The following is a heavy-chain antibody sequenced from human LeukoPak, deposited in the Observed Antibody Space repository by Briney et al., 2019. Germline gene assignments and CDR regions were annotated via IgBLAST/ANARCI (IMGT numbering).Heavy chain of an antibody. CDR3: ARDHSTGSPVVVPAAPQPDI. CDR2: ITTSSTTT. CDR1: GFTFSNYN. Sequence: PGGSLRLSCAASGFTFSNYNMNWVRQAPGKGLEWVSYITTSSTTTYYADSVKGRFTISRDNAKNSLYLQMNSLRAEDTAVYYCARDHSTGSPVVVPAAPQPDIWGQGTMVTVSS. J-gene: IGHJ3*02. D-gene: IGHD2-2*01. V-gene: IGHV3-48*04.